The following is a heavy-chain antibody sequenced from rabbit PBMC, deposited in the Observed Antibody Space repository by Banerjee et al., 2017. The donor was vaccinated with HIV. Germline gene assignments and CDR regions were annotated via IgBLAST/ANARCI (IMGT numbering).Heavy chain of an antibody. CDR2: INSSSGSA. CDR1: GFSFNNNYV. D-gene: IGHD3-1*01. Sequence: QEQLEESGGDLVKPEGSLTLTCTASGFSFNNNYVMCWVRQAPGKGLEWIACINSSSGSAAYASWAKGRFTISKASTAVTLQMTSLTAADTATYFCARRYDGGAGWNFGLWGPGTLVTVS. V-gene: IGHV1S45*01. CDR3: ARRYDGGAGWNFGL. J-gene: IGHJ4*01.